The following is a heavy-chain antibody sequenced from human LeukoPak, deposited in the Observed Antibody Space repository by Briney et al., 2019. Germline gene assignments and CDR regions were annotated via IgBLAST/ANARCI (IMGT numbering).Heavy chain of an antibody. CDR2: INHSGST. CDR3: ARDETYSDVWSGSAGGGKGNYLDY. D-gene: IGHD3-3*01. J-gene: IGHJ4*02. CDR1: GGSFSGYY. Sequence: SETLSLTCAVYGGSFSGYYWSWIRQPPGKGLEWIGEINHSGSTNYNPSLKSRVTISVDTSKNQFSLKVSSVTGADTAMYYCARDETYSDVWSGSAGGGKGNYLDYWGQGILVTVSS. V-gene: IGHV4-34*01.